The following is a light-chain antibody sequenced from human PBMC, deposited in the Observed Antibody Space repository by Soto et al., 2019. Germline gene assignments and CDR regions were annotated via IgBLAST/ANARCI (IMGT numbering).Light chain of an antibody. CDR3: SSYGGINIYV. CDR2: QIN. CDR1: SSDVGAFNY. Sequence: QSVLTQPPSASGSPGQSITISCTGTSSDVGAFNYVSWYQQHPGKAPKLIIFQINKRPSGVPDRFSGSKSGNTASLTVSGLQAEDEADYYCSSYGGINIYVFGSGTKLTVL. V-gene: IGLV2-8*01. J-gene: IGLJ1*01.